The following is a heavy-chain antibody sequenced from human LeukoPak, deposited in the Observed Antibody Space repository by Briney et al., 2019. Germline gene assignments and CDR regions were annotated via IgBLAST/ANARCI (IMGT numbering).Heavy chain of an antibody. CDR2: IIPIFGTA. V-gene: IGHV1-69*13. D-gene: IGHD2-2*01. CDR3: ATAGRYCSSTSCPSDAFDI. CDR1: GGTFSSYA. Sequence: ASVKVSCKASGGTFSSYAISWVRQAPGQGLEWIGGIIPIFGTANYAQKFQGRVTITADESASTAYMELSSLRSEDTAVYYCATAGRYCSSTSCPSDAFDIWGQGTMVTVSS. J-gene: IGHJ3*02.